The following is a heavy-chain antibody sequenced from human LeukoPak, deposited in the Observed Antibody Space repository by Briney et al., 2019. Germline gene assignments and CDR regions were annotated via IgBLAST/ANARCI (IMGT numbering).Heavy chain of an antibody. Sequence: GGSLRLSCAASGFTFSSYGMHWVRRAPGKGLEWVAVISYDGSNKYYADSVKGRFTISRDNSKNTLYLQMNSLRAEDTAVYYCAKSGVLRFLEWLPDGYFDYWGQGTLVTVSS. D-gene: IGHD3-3*01. V-gene: IGHV3-30*18. CDR1: GFTFSSYG. J-gene: IGHJ4*02. CDR2: ISYDGSNK. CDR3: AKSGVLRFLEWLPDGYFDY.